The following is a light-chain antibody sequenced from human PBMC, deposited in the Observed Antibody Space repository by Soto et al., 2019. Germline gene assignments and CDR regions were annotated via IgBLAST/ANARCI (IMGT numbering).Light chain of an antibody. J-gene: IGKJ1*01. CDR2: KAS. CDR1: QSISVW. CDR3: QQYKSYSAT. V-gene: IGKV1-5*03. Sequence: VQMTQSPSSLSASVGEIVTITWRASQSISVWLAWYQQKAGKAPNLLIYKASRLESGVPSRFSGSGSETEFTLTISSLQPDDFATYYCQQYKSYSATFGQGTKV.